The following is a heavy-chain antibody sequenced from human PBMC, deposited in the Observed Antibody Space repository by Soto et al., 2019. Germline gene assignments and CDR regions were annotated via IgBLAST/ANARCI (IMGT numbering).Heavy chain of an antibody. Sequence: PSETLSLTCTVSGGSISSSSYYWGWIRQPPGKGLEWIGSIYYSGSTYYNPSLKSRVTISVDTSKNQFSLKLSSVTAADTAVYYCARRRAKQSTIELTCFDYWGQGTLVTVSS. CDR3: ARRRAKQSTIELTCFDY. D-gene: IGHD2-2*01. V-gene: IGHV4-39*01. CDR2: IYYSGST. CDR1: GGSISSSSYY. J-gene: IGHJ4*02.